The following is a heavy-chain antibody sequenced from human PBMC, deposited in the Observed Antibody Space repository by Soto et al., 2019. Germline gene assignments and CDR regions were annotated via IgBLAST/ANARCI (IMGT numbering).Heavy chain of an antibody. CDR2: ISSSSSTI. J-gene: IGHJ5*02. Sequence: QLGGSLRLSCAASGFTFSSYSMNWVRQAPGKGLEWVSYISSSSSTIYYADSVKGRFTISRDNAKNSLYLQMNSLRAEDTAVYYCASRERISLLRDRSLGGYPWGQGTLVTVSS. V-gene: IGHV3-48*01. D-gene: IGHD1-1*01. CDR1: GFTFSSYS. CDR3: ASRERISLLRDRSLGGYP.